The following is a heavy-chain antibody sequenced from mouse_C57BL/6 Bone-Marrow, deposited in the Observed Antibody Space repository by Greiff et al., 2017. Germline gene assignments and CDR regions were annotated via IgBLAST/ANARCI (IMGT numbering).Heavy chain of an antibody. D-gene: IGHD1-1*01. CDR2: IWSGGST. Sequence: VQVVESGPGLVQPSQSLSITCTVSGFSLTSYGVHWVRQSPGKGLEWLGVIWSGGSTDYNAAFISRLSISKDNSKSQVFFKMNSLQADDTAIYYCARNPLYYGSSYWYFDVWGTGTTVTVSS. CDR3: ARNPLYYGSSYWYFDV. J-gene: IGHJ1*03. CDR1: GFSLTSYG. V-gene: IGHV2-2*01.